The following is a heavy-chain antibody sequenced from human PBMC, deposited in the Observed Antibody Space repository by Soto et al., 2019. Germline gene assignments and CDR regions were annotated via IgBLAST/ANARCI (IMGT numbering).Heavy chain of an antibody. D-gene: IGHD6-6*01. CDR3: ARDPYGSSSWFDP. CDR1: GGSISSGGYY. CDR2: IYYNGNI. V-gene: IGHV4-31*03. Sequence: QVQLQESGPGLVKPSQTLSLTCTVSGGSISSGGYYWSWIRQHPGKGLEWIGYIYYNGNIYYNPSLKIRVTISVDTSKNQFSLKLTSVTAADTAVYYCARDPYGSSSWFDPWGQGTLVIVSS. J-gene: IGHJ5*02.